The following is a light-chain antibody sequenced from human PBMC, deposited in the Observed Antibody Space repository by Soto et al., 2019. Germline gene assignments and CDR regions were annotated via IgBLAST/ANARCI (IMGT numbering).Light chain of an antibody. CDR2: GAS. CDR3: QQSYSTPPT. V-gene: IGKV1-39*01. Sequence: DIQMTQSPSSLSASVGDRVTITCRASQSISSYLNWYRHKPGKAPNLLIYGASSLHSGVPSRFSGSGSGTEFTLTIGSLQPEDFATYYCQQSYSTPPTFGGGTKVEIK. CDR1: QSISSY. J-gene: IGKJ4*01.